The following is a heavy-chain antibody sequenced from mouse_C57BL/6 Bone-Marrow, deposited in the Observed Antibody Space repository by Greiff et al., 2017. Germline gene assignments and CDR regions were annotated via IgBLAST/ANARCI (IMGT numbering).Heavy chain of an antibody. CDR1: GFNIKDDY. CDR2: IDPENGDT. CDR3: TTHGSPYYFDD. J-gene: IGHJ2*01. Sequence: EVQLQQSGAELVRPGASVKLSCTASGFNIKDDYMHWVKQRPEQGLEWIGWIDPENGDTEYASKFQGKATITADTSSNTAYLQLSSLTSEDTAVYYCTTHGSPYYFDDWGKGTTLTVSS. D-gene: IGHD2-2*01. V-gene: IGHV14-4*01.